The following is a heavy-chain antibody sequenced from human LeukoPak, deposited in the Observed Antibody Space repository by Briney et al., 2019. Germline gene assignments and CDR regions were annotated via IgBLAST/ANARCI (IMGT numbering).Heavy chain of an antibody. CDR2: IYFSGPP. V-gene: IGHV4-59*01. J-gene: IGHJ6*02. D-gene: IGHD4-17*01. CDR3: AREDPQTTVREGLDV. CDR1: GVSISNYY. Sequence: SETLSLTCTVSGVSISNYYWSWLRQPPGKGLEWVGYIYFSGPPNINPSLRSRVTISVDMSKNQFSLKLSSVTAADTAVYYCAREDPQTTVREGLDVWGQGTTVTVSS.